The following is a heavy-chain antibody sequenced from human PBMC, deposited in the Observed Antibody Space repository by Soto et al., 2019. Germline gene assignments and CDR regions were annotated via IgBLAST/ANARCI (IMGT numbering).Heavy chain of an antibody. V-gene: IGHV3-23*01. J-gene: IGHJ6*02. CDR3: AKGCECSSTSCYTCYYYYGMDV. Sequence: GGSLRLSCAASGFTFSSYAMSWVRQAPGKGLEWVSAISGSGGSTYYADSVKGRFTISRDNSKNTLYLQMNSLRAEDTAVYYCAKGCECSSTSCYTCYYYYGMDVWGQGTTVTVSS. D-gene: IGHD2-2*02. CDR1: GFTFSSYA. CDR2: ISGSGGST.